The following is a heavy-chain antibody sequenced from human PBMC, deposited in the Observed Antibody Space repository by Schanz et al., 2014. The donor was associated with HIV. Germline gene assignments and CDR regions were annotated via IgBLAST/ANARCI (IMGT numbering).Heavy chain of an antibody. CDR2: ISSSGGYI. CDR3: ASTEFPYSSSSDYYYGMVV. D-gene: IGHD6-6*01. CDR1: GFPFSSYA. J-gene: IGHJ6*02. V-gene: IGHV3-21*01. Sequence: EVQLVESGEGLVKPGGSLRLSCTGSGFPFSSYAINWVRQAPGKGLEWLSSISSSGGYIYYADSVKGRFTISRDNSKNTLYLQMDSLRAEDTAVYYCASTEFPYSSSSDYYYGMVVWGQGTTVTVSS.